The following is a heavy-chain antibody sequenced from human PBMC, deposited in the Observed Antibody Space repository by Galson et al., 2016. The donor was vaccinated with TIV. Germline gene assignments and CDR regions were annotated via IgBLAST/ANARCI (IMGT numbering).Heavy chain of an antibody. CDR3: ARDIPEYTMGGLDL. CDR1: GFSVATHY. CDR2: VYRSGNA. Sequence: SLRLSCAASGFSVATHYMTWVRQAPGKGLEWVSVVYRSGNAYYTDSAKGRFTMSRDAVKNTVHLQMDNLRVDDTALYYCARDIPEYTMGGLDLWGQGTMLTVSS. J-gene: IGHJ3*01. D-gene: IGHD2-21*01. V-gene: IGHV3-66*03.